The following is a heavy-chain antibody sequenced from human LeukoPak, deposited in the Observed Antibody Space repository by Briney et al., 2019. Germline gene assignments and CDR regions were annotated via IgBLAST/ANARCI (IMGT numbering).Heavy chain of an antibody. D-gene: IGHD3-16*01. V-gene: IGHV1-24*01. CDR2: FDPEDGET. CDR1: GYTLTELS. Sequence: GASVKVSCKVSGYTLTELSMHWVRQAPGKGLELMGGFDPEDGETIYAQKFQGRVTMTEDTSTDTAYMELSSLRSEDTAVYYCATDYPLYPTDSPRFDYWGQGTLVTVSS. J-gene: IGHJ4*02. CDR3: ATDYPLYPTDSPRFDY.